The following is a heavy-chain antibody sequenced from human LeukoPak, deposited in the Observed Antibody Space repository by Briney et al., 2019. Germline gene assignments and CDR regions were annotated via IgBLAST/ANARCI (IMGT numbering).Heavy chain of an antibody. D-gene: IGHD3-22*01. CDR3: ARESYYDSSGSSHAAFDI. Sequence: PSETLSLTCTVSGYSISSGYYWGWIRQPPGKGLEWIGSIYHSGSTYYNPSLKSRVTISVDTSKNQFSLKLKSVTAADTAVYYCARESYYDSSGSSHAAFDIWGQGTMVTVSS. J-gene: IGHJ3*02. CDR1: GYSISSGYY. V-gene: IGHV4-38-2*02. CDR2: IYHSGST.